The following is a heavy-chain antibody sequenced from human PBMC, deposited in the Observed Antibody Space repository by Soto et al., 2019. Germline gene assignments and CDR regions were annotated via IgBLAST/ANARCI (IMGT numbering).Heavy chain of an antibody. D-gene: IGHD3-22*01. V-gene: IGHV3-33*01. CDR2: IWYDGSNK. Sequence: LRLSCAASVFTFSSYGMHWVRQSPGKGLEWVAVIWYDGSNKYYADSVKGRFTISRDNSKNTLYLQMDSLRAEDTAVYYCARDHYYDSRGLAGGIDYWGQGTLVTVSS. J-gene: IGHJ4*02. CDR1: VFTFSSYG. CDR3: ARDHYYDSRGLAGGIDY.